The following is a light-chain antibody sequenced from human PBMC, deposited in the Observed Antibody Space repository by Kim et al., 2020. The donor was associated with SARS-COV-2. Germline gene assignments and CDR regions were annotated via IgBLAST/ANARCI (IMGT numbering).Light chain of an antibody. J-gene: IGLJ2*01. CDR3: ASFTRSITVV. Sequence: GQSITISCTGTSSDVVAYNYVSWYQTHPGNAPKLIISDVSYRPSGISNRFSGSKSGNTASLTISGLLPEDEGDYYCASFTRSITVVFGGGTQLTVL. CDR2: DVS. V-gene: IGLV2-14*03. CDR1: SSDVVAYNY.